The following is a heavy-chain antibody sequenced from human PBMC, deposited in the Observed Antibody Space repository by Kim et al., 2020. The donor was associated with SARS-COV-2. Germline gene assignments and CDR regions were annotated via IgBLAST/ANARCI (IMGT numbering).Heavy chain of an antibody. CDR1: GGSFSGYY. J-gene: IGHJ6*02. V-gene: IGHV4-34*01. CDR2: INHSGST. Sequence: SETLSLTCAVYGGSFSGYYWSWIRQPPGKGLEWIGEINHSGSTNYNPSLKSRVTISVDTSKNQFSLKLSSVTAADTAVYYCARAIVVVVRGLGGMDVWGQGTTVTVSS. D-gene: IGHD2-15*01. CDR3: ARAIVVVVRGLGGMDV.